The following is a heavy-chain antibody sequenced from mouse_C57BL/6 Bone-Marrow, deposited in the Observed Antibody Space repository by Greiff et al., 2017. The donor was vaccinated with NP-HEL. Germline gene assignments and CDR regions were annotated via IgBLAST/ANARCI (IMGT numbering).Heavy chain of an antibody. D-gene: IGHD1-1*01. V-gene: IGHV6-3*01. CDR1: GFTFSNYW. CDR2: IRLKSDNYAT. Sequence: DVMLVESGGGLVQPGGSMKLSCVASGFTFSNYWMNWVRQSPEKGLEWVAQIRLKSDNYATHYAESVKGRFTISRDASKSSVYLQMNNLRAEDTGIYYGTRNLNYYGSSYYAKDDWGQGTSVTVSS. J-gene: IGHJ4*01. CDR3: TRNLNYYGSSYYAKDD.